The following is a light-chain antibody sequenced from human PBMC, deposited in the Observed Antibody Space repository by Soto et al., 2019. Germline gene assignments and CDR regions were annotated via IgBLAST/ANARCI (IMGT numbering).Light chain of an antibody. CDR3: SSFASSNTWV. V-gene: IGLV2-8*01. CDR2: EVT. CDR1: SSDVGAYNY. J-gene: IGLJ3*02. Sequence: QYALTQPPSGSGSPGQSVTISCTGTSSDVGAYNYVSWYQQHAGKAPKLVIYEVTKRPSGVPDRFSGSKSANTASLTVSGLQAEDEADYYCSSFASSNTWVFGGGTKLTVL.